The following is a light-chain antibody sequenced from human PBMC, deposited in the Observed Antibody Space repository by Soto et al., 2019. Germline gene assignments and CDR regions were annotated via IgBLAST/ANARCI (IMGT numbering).Light chain of an antibody. J-gene: IGKJ4*01. CDR1: QSVRSN. CDR3: QQYNDWPPRT. CDR2: GAS. V-gene: IGKV3-15*01. Sequence: EIVMTQSPATLSVSPGERATLSCRASQSVRSNLAWYQQKPGQAPRLLIYGASTRATGIPARFSGSGSGTEFTLTISSLQSEDFAVYYCQQYNDWPPRTVGGGTKVDSK.